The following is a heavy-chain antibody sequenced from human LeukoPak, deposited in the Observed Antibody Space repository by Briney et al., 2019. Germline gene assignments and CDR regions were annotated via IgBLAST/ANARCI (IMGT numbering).Heavy chain of an antibody. D-gene: IGHD6-19*01. V-gene: IGHV4-4*02. CDR1: GGSISSSNW. J-gene: IGHJ6*03. CDR2: IYHSGST. CDR3: ARRAVAGTLSYYYFYMDV. Sequence: SETLSLTCAVSGGSISSSNWWSWVRQPPGKGLEWIGEIYHSGSTNYNPALKSRVTISVDKSKNQFSLKLSSVTAADTAVYYCARRAVAGTLSYYYFYMDVWGKGTTVTVSS.